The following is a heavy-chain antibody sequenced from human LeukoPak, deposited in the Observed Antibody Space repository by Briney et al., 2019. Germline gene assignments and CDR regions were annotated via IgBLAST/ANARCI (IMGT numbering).Heavy chain of an antibody. V-gene: IGHV3-66*01. CDR1: GFTVSSNY. CDR2: IYSGGST. CDR3: ARDRLHYDSLTGYPAD. D-gene: IGHD3-9*01. J-gene: IGHJ4*02. Sequence: GESLRLSCADSGFTVSSNYMRWVRQAPGKGLEWVSVIYSGGSTHYADSVKGRFTISRDNSKNTLYLQMNSLRAEDTAVYYCARDRLHYDSLTGYPADWGQGTLVTVSS.